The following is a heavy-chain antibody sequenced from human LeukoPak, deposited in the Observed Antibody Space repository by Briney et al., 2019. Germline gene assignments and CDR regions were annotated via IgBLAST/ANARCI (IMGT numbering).Heavy chain of an antibody. Sequence: GGSLRLSCAASAFTFSNAWMSWVRQAPGKGLEWVGRIKSKTDGGTTDYAEPVKGRFTISRDDSKKTLYLQMNSLKTEDTALYYCAAVSVDYGDSSFDFWGQGTLVTVSS. J-gene: IGHJ4*02. CDR1: AFTFSNAW. CDR3: AAVSVDYGDSSFDF. CDR2: IKSKTDGGTT. D-gene: IGHD4-17*01. V-gene: IGHV3-15*01.